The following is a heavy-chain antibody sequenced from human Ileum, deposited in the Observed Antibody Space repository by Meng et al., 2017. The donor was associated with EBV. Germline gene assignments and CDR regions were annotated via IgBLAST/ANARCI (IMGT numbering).Heavy chain of an antibody. CDR3: ARDPIPVPGRNFDY. Sequence: QVHLQESGPGLVKPSWTLSLTFAVSGDFISSSHWWTWVRQPPGKGLEWIGDIYHSGDSNYNPSLKSRVTISLDNSNNQFSLTLSSVTAADTAVYYCARDPIPVPGRNFDYWGQGTLVTVSS. CDR1: GDFISSSHW. V-gene: IGHV4-4*02. CDR2: IYHSGDS. D-gene: IGHD6-19*01. J-gene: IGHJ4*02.